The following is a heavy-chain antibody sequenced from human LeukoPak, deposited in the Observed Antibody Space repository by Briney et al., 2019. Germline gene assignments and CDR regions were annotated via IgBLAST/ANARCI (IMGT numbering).Heavy chain of an antibody. V-gene: IGHV3-23*01. J-gene: IGHJ4*02. CDR1: GFTFSSYA. D-gene: IGHD3-22*01. CDR2: ISGSGGST. CDR3: AKDRQDYYDSSGYPTPLY. Sequence: PGGSLRLSCAASGFTFSSYAMSWVRQAPGKGLEWVSAISGSGGSTYYADSVKGRFTISRDNSKNTLYLQMNSLRAEDTAVYYCAKDRQDYYDSSGYPTPLYWGQGTLVTVSS.